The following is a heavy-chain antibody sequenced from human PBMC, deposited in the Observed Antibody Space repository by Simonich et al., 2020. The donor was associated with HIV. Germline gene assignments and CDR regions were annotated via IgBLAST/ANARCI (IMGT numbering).Heavy chain of an antibody. CDR3: AKDKGAYYGSGSPVY. CDR1: GLTFDDYA. D-gene: IGHD3-10*01. V-gene: IGHV3-9*01. Sequence: EVQLVASGGGLVQPGRSLRLSCAASGLTFDDYAMHWVRQAPGKCLVWVSGISWNSGSIGYADSVKGRFTISRDNAKNSLYLQMNSLRAEDTALYYCAKDKGAYYGSGSPVYWGQGTLVTVSS. CDR2: ISWNSGSI. J-gene: IGHJ4*02.